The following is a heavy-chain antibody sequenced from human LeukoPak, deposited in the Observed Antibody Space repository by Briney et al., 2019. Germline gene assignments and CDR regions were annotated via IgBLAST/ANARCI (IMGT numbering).Heavy chain of an antibody. D-gene: IGHD3-22*01. J-gene: IGHJ4*02. CDR1: GFTFSSYA. Sequence: GGSLRLSCAASGFTFSSYAMSWVRQAPGKGLEWVSAISGSGGSTYYADSVNGRFTISRDNSKNTLYLQMNSLRAEDTAVYYCAKDGAYDSSGYYFGYWGQGTLVTVSS. CDR2: ISGSGGST. V-gene: IGHV3-23*01. CDR3: AKDGAYDSSGYYFGY.